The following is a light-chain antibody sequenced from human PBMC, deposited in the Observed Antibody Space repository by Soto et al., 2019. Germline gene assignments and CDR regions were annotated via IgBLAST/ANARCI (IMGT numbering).Light chain of an antibody. CDR3: QQYGRSPPSWT. J-gene: IGKJ1*01. CDR2: GAS. V-gene: IGKV3-20*01. Sequence: ETVLTQSPGTLSLSPGESATLSCRASQSVSNSYLAWYHQKPGQAPRLLIYGASSRATGIPDSFSGSGSGTDFTLTISRLEPEDFAVYYCQQYGRSPPSWTFGQGTKVEIK. CDR1: QSVSNSY.